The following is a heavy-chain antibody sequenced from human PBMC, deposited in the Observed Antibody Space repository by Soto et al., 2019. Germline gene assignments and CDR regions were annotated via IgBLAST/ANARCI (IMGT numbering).Heavy chain of an antibody. CDR1: GFTFRSYW. CDR2: IKEDGSEK. CDR3: ARELGRSTSYVMDV. V-gene: IGHV3-7*01. D-gene: IGHD2-2*01. J-gene: IGHJ6*02. Sequence: EVQLVESGGGLVQPGGSLRLSCVASGFTFRSYWMSWARQAPGKGLEWVANIKEDGSEKYSVDSVKGRFTISRDNAKNSLYLQMNSLRAEDTAVYYCARELGRSTSYVMDVWGQGTTVTVSS.